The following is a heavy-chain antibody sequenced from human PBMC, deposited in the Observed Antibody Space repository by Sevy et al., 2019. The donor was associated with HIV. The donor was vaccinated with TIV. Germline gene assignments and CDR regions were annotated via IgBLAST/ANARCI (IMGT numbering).Heavy chain of an antibody. Sequence: GGSLRLSCAASGFTFSNAWMNWVRQAPGKGLEWVGRIKSKTDGGTTDYAAPVKGRSTISRDDSKNTLYLQMNSLKTEDTALYYCTGLLWFGELPVYWGQGTLVSVSS. CDR2: IKSKTDGGTT. J-gene: IGHJ4*02. CDR1: GFTFSNAW. CDR3: TGLLWFGELPVY. V-gene: IGHV3-15*07. D-gene: IGHD3-10*01.